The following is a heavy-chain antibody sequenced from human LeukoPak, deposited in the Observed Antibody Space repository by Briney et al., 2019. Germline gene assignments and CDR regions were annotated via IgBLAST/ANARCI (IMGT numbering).Heavy chain of an antibody. Sequence: SETLSLICTVSGGHIGSGSYRGWTPQSPGKGLEWIGSIYYSGSTYYNPSLKTEVTISVDTSKNQSSLKLSSVTAADTAVYYCAREITWDSSGNYHYYFDYWGQGTLVTVSS. J-gene: IGHJ4*02. V-gene: IGHV4-38-2*02. D-gene: IGHD3-22*01. CDR3: AREITWDSSGNYHYYFDY. CDR2: IYYSGST. CDR1: GGHIGSGSY.